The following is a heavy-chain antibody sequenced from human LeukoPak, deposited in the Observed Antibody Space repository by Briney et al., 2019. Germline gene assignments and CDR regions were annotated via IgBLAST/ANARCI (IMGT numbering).Heavy chain of an antibody. D-gene: IGHD3-22*01. CDR3: TRGRAYYDSTGYYY. V-gene: IGHV4-59*01. J-gene: IGHJ4*02. CDR1: GGSMTNYY. Sequence: SETLSLTCTVSGGSMTNYYWTWIRQSPGKGLEWIGHTYFSGNTNYNPSLKSRVTISIDTSKNQFSLKLSSVTAADTAVYYCTRGRAYYDSTGYYYWGRGILVTVSS. CDR2: TYFSGNT.